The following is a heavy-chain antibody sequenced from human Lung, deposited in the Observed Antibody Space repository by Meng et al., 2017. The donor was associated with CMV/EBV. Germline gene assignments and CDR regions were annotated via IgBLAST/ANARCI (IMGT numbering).Heavy chain of an antibody. J-gene: IGHJ6*02. D-gene: IGHD2-2*02. CDR3: ARAGRYCSSTSCYNEDYYYYYGMDV. Sequence: AXVXVSXXASGYTFTSYYMHWVRQAPGQGLEWMGIINPSGGSTSYAQKFQGRVTMTRDTSTSTVYMELSSLGSEDTAVYYCARAGRYCSSTSCYNEDYYYYYGMDVWGQGTTVXVSS. CDR1: GYTFTSYY. V-gene: IGHV1-46*01. CDR2: INPSGGST.